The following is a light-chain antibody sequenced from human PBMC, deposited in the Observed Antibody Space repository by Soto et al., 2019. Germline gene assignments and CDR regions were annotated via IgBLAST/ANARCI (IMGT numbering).Light chain of an antibody. Sequence: EIVLTQSPATLSVSLGHSATLSCRASQSVSLSLAWYQMRPGQPPRLLIYGASTRATDIPARFSGSVSGTDFTLTISSLQSEDFAVYFCQQYHIWPSWTFGQGTKVELK. CDR3: QQYHIWPSWT. CDR1: QSVSLS. CDR2: GAS. J-gene: IGKJ1*01. V-gene: IGKV3-15*01.